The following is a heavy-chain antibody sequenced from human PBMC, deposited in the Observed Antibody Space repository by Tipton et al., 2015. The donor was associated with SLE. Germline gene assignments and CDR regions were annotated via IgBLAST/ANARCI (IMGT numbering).Heavy chain of an antibody. J-gene: IGHJ4*02. CDR2: IYHSGST. CDR3: GTVAAPIDY. V-gene: IGHV4-59*04. Sequence: TLSLTCTVSGGSISSHYWSWIRQPPGKGLEWIGSIYHSGSTYYNPSLKSRVTISVDTSKNQFSLKLSSVTAADTAVYYCGTVAAPIDYWGQGTLVTVSS. D-gene: IGHD6-19*01. CDR1: GGSISSHY.